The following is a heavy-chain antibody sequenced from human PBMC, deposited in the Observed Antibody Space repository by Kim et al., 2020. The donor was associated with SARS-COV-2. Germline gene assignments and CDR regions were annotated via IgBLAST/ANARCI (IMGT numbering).Heavy chain of an antibody. V-gene: IGHV3-23*01. CDR1: GFTFSSYA. D-gene: IGHD3-10*01. CDR2: ISGSGGST. Sequence: GGSLRLSCAASGFTFSSYAMSWVRQAPGKGLEWVSAISGSGGSTYYADSVKGRFTISRDNSKNTLYLQMNSLRAEDTAVYYCAKSDTMVRGVIIILFDYWGQGTLVTVSS. CDR3: AKSDTMVRGVIIILFDY. J-gene: IGHJ4*02.